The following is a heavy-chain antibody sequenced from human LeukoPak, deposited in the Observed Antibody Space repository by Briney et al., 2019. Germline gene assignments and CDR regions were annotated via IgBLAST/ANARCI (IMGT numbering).Heavy chain of an antibody. V-gene: IGHV3-74*01. CDR2: ILNDGGST. CDR1: GFTFNRYW. Sequence: GGFLRLSCAASGFTFNRYWMHWVRQAPGEGPVWVAHILNDGGSTSYADSVKGRFTISRDNAKNTLSLQMNSLRAEDTAVYYCVRHNYGYDYWGQGTPVTVSS. J-gene: IGHJ4*02. D-gene: IGHD5-18*01. CDR3: VRHNYGYDY.